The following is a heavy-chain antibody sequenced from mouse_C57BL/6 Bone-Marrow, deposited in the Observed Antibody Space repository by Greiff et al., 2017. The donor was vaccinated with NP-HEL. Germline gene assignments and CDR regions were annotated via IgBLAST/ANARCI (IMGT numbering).Heavy chain of an antibody. V-gene: IGHV3-6*01. J-gene: IGHJ3*01. CDR2: ISYDGSN. D-gene: IGHD3-2*02. Sequence: DVKLQESGPGLVKPSQSLSLTCSVTGYSITSGYYWNWIRQFPGNKLEWMGYISYDGSNNYNPSLKNRISITRDTSKNQFFLKLNSVTTEDTATYYCARGGDSSGYWFAYWGQGTLVTVSA. CDR3: ARGGDSSGYWFAY. CDR1: GYSITSGYY.